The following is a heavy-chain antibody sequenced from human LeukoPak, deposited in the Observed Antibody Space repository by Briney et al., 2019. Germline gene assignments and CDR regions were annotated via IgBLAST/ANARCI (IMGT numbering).Heavy chain of an antibody. Sequence: GGSLRLSCAASGFRFDDHGMSWVRDAPGKGLERVSGINWNGGSTGYGDSVKGRFTISRDNAKNSLYLQMNSLRAEDTALYYCAGGDRNGWYFDYWGQGILVTVSS. CDR1: GFRFDDHG. CDR3: AGGDRNGWYFDY. CDR2: INWNGGST. V-gene: IGHV3-20*04. D-gene: IGHD6-19*01. J-gene: IGHJ4*02.